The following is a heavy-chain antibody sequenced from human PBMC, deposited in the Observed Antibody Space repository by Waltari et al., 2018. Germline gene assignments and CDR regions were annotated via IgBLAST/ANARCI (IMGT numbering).Heavy chain of an antibody. Sequence: QVHLHESGPGLVRPSETLSLTCGVSGGSIHNYYWNWIRQTPGKGLEWIGYVHYGGSTDYNPSLKGRVNMSLETSRNQFSLRLQSVTAADTAVYYCARGTAYYRPADVFEFWGQGTTVIVSS. CDR2: VHYGGST. V-gene: IGHV4-59*01. J-gene: IGHJ3*01. CDR1: GGSIHNYY. D-gene: IGHD3-10*01. CDR3: ARGTAYYRPADVFEF.